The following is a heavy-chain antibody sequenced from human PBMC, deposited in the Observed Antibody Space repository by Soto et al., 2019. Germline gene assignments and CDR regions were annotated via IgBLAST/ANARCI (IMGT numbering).Heavy chain of an antibody. CDR3: AKDGTSLLPPSYYYYYYMDL. V-gene: IGHV3-30*18. D-gene: IGHD2-2*01. Sequence: GGSLRLSCAASGFTFSSYGMHWVRQAPGKGLEWVAVISYDGSNKYYADSVKGRFTISRDNSKNTLYLQMNSLRAEDTAVYYCAKDGTSLLPPSYYYYYYMDLWGKGTTVTVSS. CDR1: GFTFSSYG. J-gene: IGHJ6*03. CDR2: ISYDGSNK.